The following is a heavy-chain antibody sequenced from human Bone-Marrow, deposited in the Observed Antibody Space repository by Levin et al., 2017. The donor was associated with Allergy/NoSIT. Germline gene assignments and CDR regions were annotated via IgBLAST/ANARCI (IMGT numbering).Heavy chain of an antibody. D-gene: IGHD3-3*01. J-gene: IGHJ4*02. Sequence: SETLSLTCTVSGGSINSAGYSWNWIRQHPGKGLEWIGYVYYSGSTYYNPSLSSRITISRDTSMNQFSLSLSAMTAADTAVYYCASSTRTVDFDVWSGLPKFDYWGQGILVTVSS. V-gene: IGHV4-31*03. CDR1: GGSINSAGYS. CDR3: ASSTRTVDFDVWSGLPKFDY. CDR2: VYYSGST.